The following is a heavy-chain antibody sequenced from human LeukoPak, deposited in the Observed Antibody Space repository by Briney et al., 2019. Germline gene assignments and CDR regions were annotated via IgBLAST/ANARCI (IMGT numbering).Heavy chain of an antibody. V-gene: IGHV3-21*01. Sequence: GGSLRLSCAASGFTFNSYSMNWVRQAPGKGLEWVSSMSSSSSYIYYADSVKGRFTISRDNAKNSLYLQMNSLRAEDTAVYYCARVFHNYNSPGSFDYWGQGTLVTVSS. CDR2: MSSSSSYI. D-gene: IGHD3-22*01. J-gene: IGHJ4*02. CDR1: GFTFNSYS. CDR3: ARVFHNYNSPGSFDY.